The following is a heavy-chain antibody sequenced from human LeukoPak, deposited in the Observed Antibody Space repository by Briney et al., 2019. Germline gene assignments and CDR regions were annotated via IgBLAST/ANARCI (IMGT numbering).Heavy chain of an antibody. D-gene: IGHD6-19*01. V-gene: IGHV3-7*01. CDR1: GFTFSSYW. J-gene: IGHJ3*02. CDR2: IKQDGSEK. CDR3: ARDQFAVAGRAFDI. Sequence: GGSLRLSCAASGFTFSSYWMSWVRQAPGKGLEWVANIKQDGSEKYYVDSVKGRFTISRDNAKNSLYLQMNSLRAEDTAVYYCARDQFAVAGRAFDIWGQGTMVTVSS.